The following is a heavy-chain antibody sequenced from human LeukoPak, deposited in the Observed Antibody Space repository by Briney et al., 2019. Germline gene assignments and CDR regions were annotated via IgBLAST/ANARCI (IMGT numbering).Heavy chain of an antibody. J-gene: IGHJ4*02. V-gene: IGHV3-48*02. CDR3: ARDILTPYFEF. CDR2: ISNGGTK. D-gene: IGHD3-9*01. Sequence: GGSLRLSCAASGFTFSSYAMSWVRQAPGKGLEWVSYISNGGTKYYAASVKGRFTISRDNVKNSLYLQMSSLRDEDKAVYYCARDILTPYFEFWGQGTLVSVS. CDR1: GFTFSSYA.